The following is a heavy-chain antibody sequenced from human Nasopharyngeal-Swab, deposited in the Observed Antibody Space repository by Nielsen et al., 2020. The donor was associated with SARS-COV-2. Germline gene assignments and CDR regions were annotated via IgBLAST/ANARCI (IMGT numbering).Heavy chain of an antibody. J-gene: IGHJ6*03. CDR2: ISPIFGTA. Sequence: WVRQAPGQGLEWMGGISPIFGTANYAQKFQGRVTITADESTSTAYMELSILRSEDTAVYYCSRSSTRVTTSLFPGYLKLYYYYMDVWGKGTTVTVSS. D-gene: IGHD4-17*01. V-gene: IGHV1-69*01. CDR3: SRSSTRVTTSLFPGYLKLYYYYMDV.